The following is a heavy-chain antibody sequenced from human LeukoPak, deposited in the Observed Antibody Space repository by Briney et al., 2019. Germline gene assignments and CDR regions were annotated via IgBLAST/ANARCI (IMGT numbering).Heavy chain of an antibody. CDR1: GYTFTSYD. J-gene: IGHJ5*02. CDR3: ARGTSAPPSSFSSWNPYNWFDP. Sequence: ASVKVSCKASGYTFTSYDINWVRQATGQGLEWMGWINPNSGGTNYAQKFQGRVTMTRDTSISTAYMELSRLRSDDTAVYYCARGTSAPPSSFSSWNPYNWFDPWGQGTLVTVSS. CDR2: INPNSGGT. D-gene: IGHD6-13*01. V-gene: IGHV1-2*02.